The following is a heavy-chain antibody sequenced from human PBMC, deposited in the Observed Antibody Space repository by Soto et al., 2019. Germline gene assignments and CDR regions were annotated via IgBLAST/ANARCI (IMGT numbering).Heavy chain of an antibody. J-gene: IGHJ3*02. Sequence: GVLRRSCAASGFTLSSYALRWVLQPTGKGLEWVSAISGSGGSTYYADSVKGRFTISRDNSKNTLYLQMNSLSAEDTAVYYCAKDDQFLGGAFDIWGQGTMVTVSS. V-gene: IGHV3-23*01. CDR3: AKDDQFLGGAFDI. D-gene: IGHD2-15*01. CDR2: ISGSGGST. CDR1: GFTLSSYA.